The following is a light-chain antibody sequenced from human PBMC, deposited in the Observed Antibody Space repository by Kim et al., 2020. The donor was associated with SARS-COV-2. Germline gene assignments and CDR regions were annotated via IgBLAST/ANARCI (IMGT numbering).Light chain of an antibody. CDR1: QSLLHSNGYYY. Sequence: DIVMTQSPLSLPVTPGEPASISCRSSQSLLHSNGYYYLDWYLQKPGQSPQLLIYLGSNRASGVPDRFSGSGSGTDSTLKISRVEAEDVGVYYCMQTLLTPRTFGQGTKLEIK. J-gene: IGKJ2*01. CDR3: MQTLLTPRT. CDR2: LGS. V-gene: IGKV2-28*01.